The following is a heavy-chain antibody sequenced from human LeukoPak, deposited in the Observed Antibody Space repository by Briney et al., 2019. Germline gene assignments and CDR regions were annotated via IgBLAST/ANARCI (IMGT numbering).Heavy chain of an antibody. Sequence: PGGSLRLSCVASAISVTGDWMSWVRQAPGKGLEWVANIKYDGSAKYYADSVKGRFTISRDNAKKSLYLQMDSLRVEDTAVYYCARKNSFDFWGQGTMVTVSS. CDR1: AISVTGDW. CDR3: ARKNSFDF. J-gene: IGHJ3*01. V-gene: IGHV3-7*01. CDR2: IKYDGSAK.